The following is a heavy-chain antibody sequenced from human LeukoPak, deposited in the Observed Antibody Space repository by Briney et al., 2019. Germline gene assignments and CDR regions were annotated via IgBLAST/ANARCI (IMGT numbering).Heavy chain of an antibody. Sequence: PSETLSLTCIVSGGSIRSYYWNWIRQPPGKGLEWIAYIDYSGSTDYNPSLKSRVTISVDTSKNQFSLRLSSATAADTAVYYCARESYYYTSGSYHPDYYFDYWGQGTLVTVSS. J-gene: IGHJ4*02. V-gene: IGHV4-59*01. CDR3: ARESYYYTSGSYHPDYYFDY. CDR2: IDYSGST. CDR1: GGSIRSYY. D-gene: IGHD3-10*01.